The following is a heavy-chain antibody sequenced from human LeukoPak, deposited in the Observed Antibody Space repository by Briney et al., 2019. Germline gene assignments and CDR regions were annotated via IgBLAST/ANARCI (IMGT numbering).Heavy chain of an antibody. J-gene: IGHJ4*02. Sequence: GGSLRLSCAASGFTFSSYSMNWVRQAPGKGLEWVSSISSSSSYIYYADSVKGRFTISRDNAKNSLYLQMNSLRAEDRAVYYCASLYVSSGYYSGGWGQGTLVTASS. CDR2: ISSSSSYI. CDR1: GFTFSSYS. CDR3: ASLYVSSGYYSGG. V-gene: IGHV3-21*01. D-gene: IGHD3-22*01.